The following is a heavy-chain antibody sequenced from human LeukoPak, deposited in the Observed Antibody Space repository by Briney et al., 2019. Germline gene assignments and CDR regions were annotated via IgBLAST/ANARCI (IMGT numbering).Heavy chain of an antibody. CDR2: ISSDSSYI. J-gene: IGHJ6*03. V-gene: IGHV3-21*01. CDR1: GFTFSDYT. CDR3: ARAIGSSGYYYYMDV. Sequence: GGSLRLSCAASGFTFSDYTMTWVRQAPGKGLEWVASISSDSSYIDYADSVKGRFTISRDNAKNSLYLQMNSLRAEDTAVYYCARAIGSSGYYYYMDVWGKGTTVTVSS. D-gene: IGHD6-6*01.